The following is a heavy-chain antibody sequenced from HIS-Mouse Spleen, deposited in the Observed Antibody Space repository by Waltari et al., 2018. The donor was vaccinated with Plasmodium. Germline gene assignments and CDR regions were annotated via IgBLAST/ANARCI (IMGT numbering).Heavy chain of an antibody. CDR2: IKQDGSEK. V-gene: IGHV3-7*01. J-gene: IGHJ2*01. Sequence: EVQLVESGGGLVQPGGSLRLSCAASGFTFSSYWMRWVRQGPGKGVGWVANIKQDGSEKYYVDSVKGRFTISRDNAKNSLYLQMNSLRAEDTAVYYCASSWYWYFDLWGRGTLVTVSS. CDR3: ASSWYWYFDL. D-gene: IGHD6-13*01. CDR1: GFTFSSYW.